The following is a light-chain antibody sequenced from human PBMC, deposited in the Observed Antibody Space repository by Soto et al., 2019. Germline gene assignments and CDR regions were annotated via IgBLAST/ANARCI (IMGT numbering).Light chain of an antibody. CDR3: QQTNSFPPT. CDR2: VPF. CDR1: QDISSW. J-gene: IGKJ4*01. V-gene: IGKV1-12*01. Sequence: DIQMTQSPSSVSASVGDRVTITCRASQDISSWLAWYQQKPGKAPKLLLYVPFSLQSGVPSRFSGSGSGTDFTLTSSSLQPEDFATYYCQQTNSFPPTFGGGTKVETK.